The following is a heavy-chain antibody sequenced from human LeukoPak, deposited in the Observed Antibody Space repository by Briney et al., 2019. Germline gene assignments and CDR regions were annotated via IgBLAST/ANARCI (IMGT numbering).Heavy chain of an antibody. Sequence: PSETLSLTCTVSGGSISSSSYYWGWIRQPPGKGLEWIGSIYYSGSTYYNPSLKSRVTISVDTSENQFSLKLSSVTAADTAVYYCARHRGIAAAGSEFDPWGQGTLVTVSS. CDR2: IYYSGST. D-gene: IGHD6-13*01. J-gene: IGHJ5*02. CDR3: ARHRGIAAAGSEFDP. V-gene: IGHV4-39*01. CDR1: GGSISSSSYY.